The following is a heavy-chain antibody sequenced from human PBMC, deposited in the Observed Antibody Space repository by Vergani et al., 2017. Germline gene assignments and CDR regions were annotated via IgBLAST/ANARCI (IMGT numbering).Heavy chain of an antibody. Sequence: QVQLVQSGAEVKKPGASVKVSCKASGYTFTGYYMHWVRQAPGQGLEWMGWINPNSGGTNYAQKFQGRVTMTRDTSISTAYMELSRLRSDDTAVYYGARDILRGYSYGYGGDYWGQGTLVTVSS. D-gene: IGHD5-18*01. CDR2: INPNSGGT. CDR1: GYTFTGYY. V-gene: IGHV1-2*02. CDR3: ARDILRGYSYGYGGDY. J-gene: IGHJ4*02.